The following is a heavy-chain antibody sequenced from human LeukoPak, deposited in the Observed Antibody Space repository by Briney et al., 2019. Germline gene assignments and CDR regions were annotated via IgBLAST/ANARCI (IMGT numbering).Heavy chain of an antibody. CDR3: ARLDGYNSASFDY. J-gene: IGHJ4*02. D-gene: IGHD5-24*01. CDR2: IVGSGETT. V-gene: IGHV3-23*01. Sequence: GGSLRLSCVASGFIFGDYTMSWVRQAPGERPEWVSAIVGSGETTFYTDSVKGRFFVSRDNSKNMQYLQMNGLGAEDTATYYCARLDGYNSASFDYWGQGTLVTVSS. CDR1: GFIFGDYT.